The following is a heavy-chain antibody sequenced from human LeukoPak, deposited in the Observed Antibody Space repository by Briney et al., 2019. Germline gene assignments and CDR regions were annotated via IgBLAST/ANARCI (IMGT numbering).Heavy chain of an antibody. V-gene: IGHV1-69*04. CDR3: ARGFPYGDYLY. CDR1: GGTFSSYA. CDR2: IIPILGIA. J-gene: IGHJ4*02. Sequence: GASVKVSCKASGGTFSSYAISWVRQAPGQGLEWTGRIIPILGIANYAQKFQGRVTITADKSTSTAYMELSSLRSEDTAVYYCARGFPYGDYLYWGQGTLVTVSS. D-gene: IGHD4-17*01.